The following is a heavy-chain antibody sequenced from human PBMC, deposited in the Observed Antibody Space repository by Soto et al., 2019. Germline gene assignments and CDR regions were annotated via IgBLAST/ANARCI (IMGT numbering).Heavy chain of an antibody. CDR3: ARGRYCSSTNCYADIMDV. CDR2: ISVDNGNT. Sequence: ASVKVSCKASGYAFTTYAISWVRQAPGQGLEWMGWISVDNGNTNYAQKLQGRVTMTTDTSTSTAYMELRSLRSDDTAVYYCARGRYCSSTNCYADIMDVWGQGTTVTVSS. V-gene: IGHV1-18*01. CDR1: GYAFTTYA. D-gene: IGHD2-2*01. J-gene: IGHJ6*02.